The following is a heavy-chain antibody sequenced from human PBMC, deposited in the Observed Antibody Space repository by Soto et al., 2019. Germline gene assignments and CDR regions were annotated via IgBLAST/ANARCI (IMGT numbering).Heavy chain of an antibody. CDR2: INHSGSA. CDR3: ARRSRWYYYGTASYYNLWLDP. D-gene: IGHD3-10*01. J-gene: IGHJ5*02. CDR1: GGSFSGYY. Sequence: LSLTCAVYGGSFSGYYWTWIRQPPGKGLEWIGEINHSGSANYNPSLKSRVTISVDTSKNQFSLKLSSVTAADTAVYYCARRSRWYYYGTASYYNLWLDPWGQGTLVTVSS. V-gene: IGHV4-34*01.